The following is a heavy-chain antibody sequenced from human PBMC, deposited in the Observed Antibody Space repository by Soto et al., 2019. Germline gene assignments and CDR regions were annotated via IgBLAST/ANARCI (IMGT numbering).Heavy chain of an antibody. CDR1: GGSISSYY. J-gene: IGHJ6*03. CDR3: ARGVVIIPLYYYYYMDV. V-gene: IGHV4-59*01. Sequence: SSETLSLTCTVSGGSISSYYWSWIRQPPGKGLEWIGYIYYSGSTNYNPSLKSRVTISVDTSKNQFSLKLSSVTAADTAVYYCARGVVIIPLYYYYYMDVWGKGTTVTVSS. D-gene: IGHD3-3*01. CDR2: IYYSGST.